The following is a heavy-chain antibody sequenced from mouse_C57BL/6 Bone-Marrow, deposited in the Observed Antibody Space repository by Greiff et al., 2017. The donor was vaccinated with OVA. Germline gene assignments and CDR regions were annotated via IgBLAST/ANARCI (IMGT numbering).Heavy chain of an antibody. V-gene: IGHV1-62-2*01. J-gene: IGHJ1*03. CDR1: GYTFTEYT. D-gene: IGHD1-1*01. CDR3: ARHEDSTVVAHWYFDV. CDR2: FYPGSGSI. Sequence: QVQLKESGAELVKPGASVKLSCKASGYTFTEYTIHWVKQRSGQGLEWIGWFYPGSGSIKYNEKFKDKATLTADQSSSTVYMELSRLTSEDSAVYFCARHEDSTVVAHWYFDVWGTGTTVTVSS.